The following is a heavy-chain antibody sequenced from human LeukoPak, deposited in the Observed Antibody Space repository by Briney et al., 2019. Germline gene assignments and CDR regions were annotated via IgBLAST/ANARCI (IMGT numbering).Heavy chain of an antibody. V-gene: IGHV4-39*07. CDR3: ARGSQKRHYMDV. Sequence: NASETLSLTCTVSGGSISSSSYYWGWIRQPPGKGLEWIGSIYYSGSTYYNPSLKSRVTISVDTSKNQFSLKLSSVPAADTAVYYCARGSQKRHYMDVWGKGTTVTVSS. CDR1: GGSISSSSYY. J-gene: IGHJ6*03. D-gene: IGHD1-1*01. CDR2: IYYSGST.